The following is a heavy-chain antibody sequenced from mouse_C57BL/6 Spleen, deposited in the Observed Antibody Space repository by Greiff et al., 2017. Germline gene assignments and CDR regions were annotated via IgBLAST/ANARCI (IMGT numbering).Heavy chain of an antibody. J-gene: IGHJ2*01. D-gene: IGHD4-1*01. CDR1: GFTFSNYW. CDR3: KTGTNY. V-gene: IGHV6-3*01. Sequence: EVQLVESGGGLVQPGGSMKLSCVASGFTFSNYWMNWVRQSPEKGLEWVAQIRLKSDNYATHYAESVKGRFTISRDDSKSSVYLQMNNLRAAATGSYYCKTGTNYWGQGTTLTVSS. CDR2: IRLKSDNYAT.